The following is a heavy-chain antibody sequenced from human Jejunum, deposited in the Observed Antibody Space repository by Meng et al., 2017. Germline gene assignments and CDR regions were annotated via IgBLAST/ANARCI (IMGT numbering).Heavy chain of an antibody. V-gene: IGHV7-4-1*02. CDR2: INTKTGNP. D-gene: IGHD1-26*01. Sequence: QVQLVQSESELKKPGASVKVSCKASGYTFSSQPLNWVRQAPGQGLEWIGWINTKTGNPMYAQGFTGRFVFSLDTSVSTAHLHISTLTPEDTAVYYCATSGGGFDYWGQGTLVTVSS. J-gene: IGHJ4*02. CDR3: ATSGGGFDY. CDR1: GYTFSSQP.